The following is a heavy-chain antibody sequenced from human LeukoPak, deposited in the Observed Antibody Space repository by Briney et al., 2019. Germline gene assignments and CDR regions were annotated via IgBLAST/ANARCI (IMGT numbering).Heavy chain of an antibody. CDR3: AKVLAYCGGDCYSGGAFDI. D-gene: IGHD2-21*02. CDR2: ISWNSGSI. Sequence: GGSLRLSCAASGFTFDDYAMHWVRQAPGKGLEWVSGISWNSGSIVYADSVKGRFTIPRDNAKNSLYLQMNSLRAEDTALYYCAKVLAYCGGDCYSGGAFDIWGQGTMVTVSS. CDR1: GFTFDDYA. J-gene: IGHJ3*02. V-gene: IGHV3-9*01.